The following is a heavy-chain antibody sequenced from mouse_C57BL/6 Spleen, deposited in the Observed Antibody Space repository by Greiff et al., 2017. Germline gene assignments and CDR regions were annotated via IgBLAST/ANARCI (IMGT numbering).Heavy chain of an antibody. CDR3: ARHGYYRDAMDY. V-gene: IGHV5-12*01. J-gene: IGHJ4*01. D-gene: IGHD2-3*01. CDR2: ISNGGGST. Sequence: EVQLQESGGGLVQPGGSLKLSCAASGFTFSDYYMYWVRQTPEKRLEWVAYISNGGGSTYYPDTVKGRFTISRDNAKNTLYLQMSRLKSEDTAMYYCARHGYYRDAMDYWGQGTSVTVSS. CDR1: GFTFSDYY.